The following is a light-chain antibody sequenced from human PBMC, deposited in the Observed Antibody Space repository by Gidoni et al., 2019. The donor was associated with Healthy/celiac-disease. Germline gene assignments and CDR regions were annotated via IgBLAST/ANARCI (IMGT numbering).Light chain of an antibody. CDR3: QQYNSYPLT. V-gene: IGKV1-5*03. CDR1: QSISSW. Sequence: DIQMTQYPSTLSASVGDRVTITCRASQSISSWLAWYQQKPGKAPKLLIYKASSLESGVPSRFSGSGSGTEFTLTISSLQPDDFAPYYCQQYNSYPLTFGGGTKVEIK. CDR2: KAS. J-gene: IGKJ4*01.